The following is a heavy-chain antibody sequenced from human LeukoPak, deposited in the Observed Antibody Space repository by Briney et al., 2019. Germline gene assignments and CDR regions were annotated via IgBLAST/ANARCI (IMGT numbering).Heavy chain of an antibody. Sequence: SETLSLTCAVYGGSFSGYYWSWIRQPPGKGLEWIGEINHSGSTNYNPSLKSRVTISVDTSKNQFSLKLSSVTAADTAVYYCARGPCSSTSCDYFDYWSQGTLVTVSS. J-gene: IGHJ4*02. V-gene: IGHV4-34*01. CDR2: INHSGST. D-gene: IGHD2-2*01. CDR3: ARGPCSSTSCDYFDY. CDR1: GGSFSGYY.